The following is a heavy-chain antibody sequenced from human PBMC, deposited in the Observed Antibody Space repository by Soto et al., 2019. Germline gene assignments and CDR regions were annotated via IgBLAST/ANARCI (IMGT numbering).Heavy chain of an antibody. CDR1: GFKFIDYY. CDR2: VDPEDGET. Sequence: EVQLVQSGAEVKKPGATVKISCKVSGFKFIDYYLYWVQQAPGKALEWMGSVDPEDGETGYAEKFQVRLTITADTSRDIAHMELSGLRSEDTALYFCATTTDVIVDQGPMDVWGQGTTVIVSS. V-gene: IGHV1-69-2*01. D-gene: IGHD2-21*01. J-gene: IGHJ6*02. CDR3: ATTTDVIVDQGPMDV.